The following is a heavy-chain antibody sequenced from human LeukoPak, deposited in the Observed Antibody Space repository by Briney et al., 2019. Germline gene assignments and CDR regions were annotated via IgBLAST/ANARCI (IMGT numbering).Heavy chain of an antibody. D-gene: IGHD3-3*01. V-gene: IGHV4-39*07. CDR1: GGSISSSSYY. Sequence: SETLSLTCTVSGGSISSSSYYWGWIRQPPGKGLEWIGSIYYSGSTYYNPSRKRRVTISVNTSKNQLSRKLRSVTAADTAVYYCAREPYDFWSGYSDYWGQGTLVTVFS. CDR3: AREPYDFWSGYSDY. CDR2: IYYSGST. J-gene: IGHJ4*02.